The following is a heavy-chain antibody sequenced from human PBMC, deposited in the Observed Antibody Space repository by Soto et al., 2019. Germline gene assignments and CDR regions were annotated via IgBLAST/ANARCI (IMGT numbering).Heavy chain of an antibody. Sequence: ASVKASCKASGGTFSSYAISWVRQAPGQGLEWMGGIIPIFGTANYAQKFQGRVTITADESTSTAYMELSSLRSEDTAVYYCARDEGCSSTSCYPPRNYGMDVWGQGTTVTVSS. CDR2: IIPIFGTA. CDR3: ARDEGCSSTSCYPPRNYGMDV. J-gene: IGHJ6*02. V-gene: IGHV1-69*13. D-gene: IGHD2-2*01. CDR1: GGTFSSYA.